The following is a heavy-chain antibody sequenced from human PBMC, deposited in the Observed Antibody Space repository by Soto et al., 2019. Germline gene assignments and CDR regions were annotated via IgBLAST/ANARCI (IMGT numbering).Heavy chain of an antibody. V-gene: IGHV1-69*13. CDR3: ARVFGYXXSTSCSPADNXXXGMDV. Sequence: GASVKVSCKASGGTFSSYAIXWVRQAPGQGLEWMGGIIPIFGTANYAQKFQGRVTITADESTSTAYMELSSLRSEDTXXYYCARVFGYXXSTSCSPADNXXXGMDVXXXGTTV. D-gene: IGHD2-2*03. CDR2: IIPIFGTA. J-gene: IGHJ6*01. CDR1: GGTFSSYA.